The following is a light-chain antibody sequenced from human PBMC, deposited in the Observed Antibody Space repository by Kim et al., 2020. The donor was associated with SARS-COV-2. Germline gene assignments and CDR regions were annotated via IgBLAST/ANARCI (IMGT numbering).Light chain of an antibody. Sequence: ASVGDRVTITCRASQDISNYLGWFQQKPGKAPKRLIYAASTLQSGVPSRFSGSGSGTDFTLTISSLQPEDSATYYCLQHNFYPLTFGGGTKVDIK. CDR2: AAS. J-gene: IGKJ4*01. CDR1: QDISNY. CDR3: LQHNFYPLT. V-gene: IGKV1-17*03.